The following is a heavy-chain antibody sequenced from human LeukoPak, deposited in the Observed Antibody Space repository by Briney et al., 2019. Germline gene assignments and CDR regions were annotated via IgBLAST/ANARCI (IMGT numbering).Heavy chain of an antibody. J-gene: IGHJ3*02. V-gene: IGHV5-51*01. CDR3: ARRRITIFGVHGAFDI. CDR1: GYSFTSYW. Sequence: GESLKISCKGSGYSFTSYWIGWVRQMPGKGLEWMGIIYPGDSDTRYSPSFQGQVTISADKSISTAYLQWSSLKASDTAMYYCARRRITIFGVHGAFDIWGQGTMVTVSS. CDR2: IYPGDSDT. D-gene: IGHD3-3*01.